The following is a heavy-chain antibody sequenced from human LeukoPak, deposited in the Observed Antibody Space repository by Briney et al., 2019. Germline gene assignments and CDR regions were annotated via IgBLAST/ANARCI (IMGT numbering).Heavy chain of an antibody. Sequence: GGSLRLSCTASGFTFSSYWMHWVRQVPGKGLVWVSRINSDGGLTFYADSVKGRFTISRDNAKNTLYLQMNSLRAEDTAVYYCAREVRRWLLLSYFDYWGQGTLVTVSS. D-gene: IGHD3-22*01. CDR1: GFTFSSYW. CDR3: AREVRRWLLLSYFDY. V-gene: IGHV3-74*01. CDR2: INSDGGLT. J-gene: IGHJ4*02.